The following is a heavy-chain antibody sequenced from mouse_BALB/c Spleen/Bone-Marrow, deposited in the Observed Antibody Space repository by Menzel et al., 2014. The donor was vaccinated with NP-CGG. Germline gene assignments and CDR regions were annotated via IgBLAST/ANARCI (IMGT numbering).Heavy chain of an antibody. J-gene: IGHJ1*01. V-gene: IGHV1S56*01. CDR3: VRSRLRDWYFDV. Sequence: VQLVESGVELVKPGASVKLSCKASGNTFTSYDINWVRQRPEQGLEWIGWIFPGDSTTKYNEKFEGKATLSTDKSSSTVHMQLSRLTSEDSAVYFCVRSRLRDWYFDVWGAGTTVTISS. CDR1: GNTFTSYD. CDR2: IFPGDSTT. D-gene: IGHD1-2*01.